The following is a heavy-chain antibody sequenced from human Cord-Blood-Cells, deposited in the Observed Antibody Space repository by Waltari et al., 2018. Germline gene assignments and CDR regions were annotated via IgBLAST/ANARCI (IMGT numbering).Heavy chain of an antibody. CDR1: GFTFDDYA. V-gene: IGHV3-43D*03. Sequence: EVQLVESGGVVVQPGGSLRLSCAASGFTFDDYAIHWVRQAPGKGLEWVSLISWDGGSTYYAASVKGRFTISRDNSKNSLYLQMNSLRAEDTALYYCARGGSGRDAFDIWGQGTMVTVSS. CDR3: ARGGSGRDAFDI. J-gene: IGHJ3*02. D-gene: IGHD3-10*01. CDR2: ISWDGGST.